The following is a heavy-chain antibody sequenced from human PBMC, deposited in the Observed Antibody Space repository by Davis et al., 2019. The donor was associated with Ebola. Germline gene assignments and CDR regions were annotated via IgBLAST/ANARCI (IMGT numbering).Heavy chain of an antibody. J-gene: IGHJ6*02. Sequence: PGGSLRLSCAASGFAFSTYAMHWVRQVPGKGLEWVAVISYDDTDKYYADSVRGRFTISRDNAENSVYLQVSSLRPEDTAVYYCASSKSYSSSWYGVSHLGYYYGMDVWGQGTTVTVSS. CDR2: ISYDDTDK. CDR1: GFAFSTYA. D-gene: IGHD6-13*01. CDR3: ASSKSYSSSWYGVSHLGYYYGMDV. V-gene: IGHV3-30*03.